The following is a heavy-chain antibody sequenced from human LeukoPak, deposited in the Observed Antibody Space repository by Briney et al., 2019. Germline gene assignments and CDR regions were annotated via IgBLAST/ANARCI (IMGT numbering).Heavy chain of an antibody. CDR2: VLGSGVPT. CDR1: GIIFSKYG. CDR3: VERDAVGFDY. Sequence: GGSLRLSCAASGIIFSKYGMSWVRQAPGKGLEWVATVLGSGVPTYYADSVQGRFTISRDNSKNTLYLQMNSLRIEDTGIYYCVERDAVGFDYWGQGILVTVSS. D-gene: IGHD3-16*01. J-gene: IGHJ4*02. V-gene: IGHV3-23*01.